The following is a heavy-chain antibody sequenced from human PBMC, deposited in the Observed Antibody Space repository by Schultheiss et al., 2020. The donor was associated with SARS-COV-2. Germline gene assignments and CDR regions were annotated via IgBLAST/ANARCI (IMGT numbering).Heavy chain of an antibody. CDR2: ISYDGSNK. Sequence: GGSLRLSCAASGFTFSSYGMHWVRQAPGKGLEWVAVISYDGSNKYYADSVKGRFTISRDNSKNTLYLQMNSLRAEDTAVYYCNVVPAANSDYWGQGTLVTVAS. CDR1: GFTFSSYG. V-gene: IGHV3-30*03. J-gene: IGHJ4*02. CDR3: NVVPAANSDY. D-gene: IGHD2-2*01.